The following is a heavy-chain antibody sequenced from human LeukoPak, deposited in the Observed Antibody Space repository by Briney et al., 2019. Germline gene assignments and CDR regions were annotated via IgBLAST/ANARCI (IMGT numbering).Heavy chain of an antibody. Sequence: SETLSLTCTVSGGSISSSSYYWGWIRQPPGKGLEWIGSIYYSGSTYYNPSLKSRVTISVDTSKNQFSLKLSSVTAADTAVYYCARVSWEPLGVDYFDYWGQGTLVTVSS. CDR2: IYYSGST. J-gene: IGHJ4*02. CDR3: ARVSWEPLGVDYFDY. CDR1: GGSISSSSYY. V-gene: IGHV4-39*07. D-gene: IGHD1-26*01.